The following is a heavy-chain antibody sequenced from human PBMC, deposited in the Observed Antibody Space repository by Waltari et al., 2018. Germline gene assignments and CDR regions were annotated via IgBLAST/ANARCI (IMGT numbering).Heavy chain of an antibody. CDR3: ARAVAAAAFDY. CDR1: GFTFSSYR. Sequence: EVQLVESGGGLVQPGGSMRLSCAASGFTFSSYRMTWVRQAPGKGLEWVSYISSSSSTIYYADSVKGRFTISRDNAKNSLYLQMNSLRAEDTAVYYCARAVAAAAFDYWGQGTLVTVSS. V-gene: IGHV3-48*01. J-gene: IGHJ4*02. CDR2: ISSSSSTI. D-gene: IGHD6-13*01.